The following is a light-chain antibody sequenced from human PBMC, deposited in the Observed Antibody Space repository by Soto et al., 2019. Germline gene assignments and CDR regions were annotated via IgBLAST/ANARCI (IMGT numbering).Light chain of an antibody. CDR2: DAS. CDR1: QSVSSY. Sequence: EIVLTQSPATLSLSPGERATLSCMAGQSVSSYLAWYQQKPGQAPRLLIYDASNRATGIPARFSGSGSGTDFTLTISSLEPEDFAVYYCQQRSNWPPTFGQGTRLEIK. J-gene: IGKJ5*01. V-gene: IGKV3-11*01. CDR3: QQRSNWPPT.